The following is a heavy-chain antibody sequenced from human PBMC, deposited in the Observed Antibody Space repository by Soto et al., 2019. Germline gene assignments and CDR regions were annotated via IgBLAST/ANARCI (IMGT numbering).Heavy chain of an antibody. CDR3: AKDPPWTVGPLAMDG. CDR2: FSGSGGNI. Sequence: EVQLLESGGGLVQPGGSLRLSCVASGFTFSTHAMSWVRQAPGKGLEWVSTFSGSGGNIYYAESVKGRLTISRDDSKNTLYLQMNSLRVEDTAVYYCAKDPPWTVGPLAMDGWGQGTTVTVSS. D-gene: IGHD2-2*01. CDR1: GFTFSTHA. J-gene: IGHJ6*02. V-gene: IGHV3-23*01.